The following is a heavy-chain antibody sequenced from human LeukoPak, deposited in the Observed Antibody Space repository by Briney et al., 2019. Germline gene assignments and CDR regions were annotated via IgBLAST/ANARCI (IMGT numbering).Heavy chain of an antibody. CDR3: AKAIADSEYFQH. CDR1: GFTFSSHA. Sequence: GGSLRLSCAGSGFTFSSHAMSWVRQAPGKGLEWVSAMSGSGGSTYYADSVKGRFTISRDNSKNTLYLQMNSLRAEDTAVYYCAKAIADSEYFQHWGQGTLVTVSS. J-gene: IGHJ1*01. V-gene: IGHV3-23*01. CDR2: MSGSGGST. D-gene: IGHD6-13*01.